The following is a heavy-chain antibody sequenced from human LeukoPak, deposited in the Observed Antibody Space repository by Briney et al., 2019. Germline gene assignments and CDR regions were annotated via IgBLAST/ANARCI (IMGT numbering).Heavy chain of an antibody. CDR3: ATTKQARRYFDY. J-gene: IGHJ4*02. D-gene: IGHD1-1*01. Sequence: GGSLRLSCAGSGFTFTRNALSWAPQAPEKGLEGVSAISTSGGNTYYADSVRGRFTISRDNSKNTLYLQMNTLRAEDTAVYYCATTKQARRYFDYWGQGTLVTVSS. V-gene: IGHV3-23*01. CDR1: GFTFTRNA. CDR2: ISTSGGNT.